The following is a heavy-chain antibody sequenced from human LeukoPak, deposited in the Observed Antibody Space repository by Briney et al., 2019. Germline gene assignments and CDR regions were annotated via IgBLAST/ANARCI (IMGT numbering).Heavy chain of an antibody. CDR1: GFTFSSYR. CDR3: ARDDYGDYFFDY. CDR2: ISSSSSYI. D-gene: IGHD4-17*01. Sequence: PGGSLRLSCAASGFTFSSYRMNWVRQAPGKGLEWVSSISSSSSYIYYADSVKGRFTISRDNAKNSLYLQMNSLRAEDTAVYYCARDDYGDYFFDYWGQGTLVTVSS. J-gene: IGHJ4*02. V-gene: IGHV3-21*01.